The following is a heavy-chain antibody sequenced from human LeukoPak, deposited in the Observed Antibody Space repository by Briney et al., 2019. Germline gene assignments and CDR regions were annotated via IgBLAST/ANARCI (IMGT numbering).Heavy chain of an antibody. CDR3: AREIGGQFDP. Sequence: EASVKVSCKASGGTFSSYAISWVRQAPGQGLEWMGRIIPILSIANYAQKFQGRVTITADKSTSTAYMELSSLRSEDTAVYYCAREIGGQFDPWGQGTLVTVSS. CDR1: GGTFSSYA. D-gene: IGHD3-16*01. V-gene: IGHV1-69*04. J-gene: IGHJ5*02. CDR2: IIPILSIA.